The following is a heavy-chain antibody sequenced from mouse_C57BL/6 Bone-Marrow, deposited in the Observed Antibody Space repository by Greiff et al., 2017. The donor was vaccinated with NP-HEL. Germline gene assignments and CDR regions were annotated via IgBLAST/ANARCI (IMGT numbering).Heavy chain of an antibody. J-gene: IGHJ4*01. Sequence: QVQLQQSGAELVKPGASVKMSCKASGYTFTSYWITWVKQRPGQGLEWIGDIYPGSGSTNYNEKFKSKATLTVDTSSSTAYMQLSSLTSEDSAVYYCASDSNYLYYAMDYWGQGTSVTVSS. CDR2: IYPGSGST. V-gene: IGHV1-55*01. D-gene: IGHD2-5*01. CDR1: GYTFTSYW. CDR3: ASDSNYLYYAMDY.